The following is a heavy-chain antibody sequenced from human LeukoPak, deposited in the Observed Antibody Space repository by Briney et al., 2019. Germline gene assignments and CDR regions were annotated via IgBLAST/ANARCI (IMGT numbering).Heavy chain of an antibody. CDR1: GYTFTGYY. Sequence: ASVKVSCKASGYTFTGYYMHWVRQAPGQGLEWMGWINPNSGGTNYAQKFQGRVTMTRDTSISTAYMELSRLRSDDTAVYYCARAYSSSWLRFYDAFDIWGQGTMVTVSS. J-gene: IGHJ3*02. CDR2: INPNSGGT. D-gene: IGHD6-13*01. V-gene: IGHV1-2*02. CDR3: ARAYSSSWLRFYDAFDI.